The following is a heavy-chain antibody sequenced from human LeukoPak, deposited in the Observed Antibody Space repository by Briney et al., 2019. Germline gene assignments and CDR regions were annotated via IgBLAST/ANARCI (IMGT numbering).Heavy chain of an antibody. J-gene: IGHJ5*02. V-gene: IGHV3-30*02. CDR3: AKDPGYYDSSGYVGWFDP. CDR1: GFTFSSYE. CDR2: IRYDGSNK. D-gene: IGHD3-22*01. Sequence: GGSLRLSCAASGFTFSSYEMNWVRQAPGKGLEWVAFIRYDGSNKYYADSVKGRFTISRDNSKNTLYLQMNSLRAEDTAVYYCAKDPGYYDSSGYVGWFDPWGQGTLVTVSS.